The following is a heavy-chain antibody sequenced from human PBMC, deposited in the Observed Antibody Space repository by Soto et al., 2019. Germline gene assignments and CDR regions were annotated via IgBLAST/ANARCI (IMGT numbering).Heavy chain of an antibody. CDR1: GFTFSSYS. CDR3: ARMRGSDIVVVPAASVNWFDS. V-gene: IGHV3-21*01. Sequence: EVQLVESGGGLVKPGGSLRVSCAASGFTFSSYSMNWVRQARGKGLEWVSSISSSSSYIYYADSVKGRFTISIDNANNSPYLQMNSLRAEHTAAYHCARMRGSDIVVVPAASVNWFDSWGQGTLVTVSS. D-gene: IGHD2-2*01. J-gene: IGHJ5*01. CDR2: ISSSSSYI.